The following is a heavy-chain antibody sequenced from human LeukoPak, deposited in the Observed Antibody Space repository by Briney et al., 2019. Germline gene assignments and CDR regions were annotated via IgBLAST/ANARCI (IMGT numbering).Heavy chain of an antibody. D-gene: IGHD3-10*01. CDR1: GGSFSGYY. CDR2: INHSGST. J-gene: IGHJ4*02. V-gene: IGHV4-34*01. CDR3: ARIYGSGTWYFDY. Sequence: SETLSLTCAVYGGSFSGYYRSWMRQPPGKGLEWIGEINHSGSTNYNPSLKSRVTISVDTSKNQFSLKLSSVTAADTAVYYCARIYGSGTWYFDYWGQGTLVTVSS.